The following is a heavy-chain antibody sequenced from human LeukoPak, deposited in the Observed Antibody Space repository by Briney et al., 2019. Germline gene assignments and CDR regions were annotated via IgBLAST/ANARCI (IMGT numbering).Heavy chain of an antibody. CDR1: GFTFNSYA. D-gene: IGHD3-22*01. J-gene: IGHJ4*02. V-gene: IGHV3-23*01. CDR2: ISGSGGST. Sequence: GGSLRLSCAASGFTFNSYAMDWVRQAPGNGLEWDSAISGSGGSTYYADSVKGRFAIFRDNSKNTLYLQVNSLRAEDTAVYYCAKDKDYYDSSGNFGNPTVFDYWGQGTLVTVSS. CDR3: AKDKDYYDSSGNFGNPTVFDY.